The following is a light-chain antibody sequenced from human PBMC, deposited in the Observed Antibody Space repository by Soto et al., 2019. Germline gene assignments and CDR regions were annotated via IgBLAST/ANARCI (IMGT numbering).Light chain of an antibody. CDR3: QQTFSSPLT. J-gene: IGKJ4*01. Sequence: IQMTQSPSTLSASAGDRVTITCRASQAISSWLAWYQQKPGKAPKLLIYKASTLKSGVPSRFSGSGSGTNFTLTISSLQPEDFATYFCQQTFSSPLTFGGGTKVDIK. V-gene: IGKV1-5*03. CDR2: KAS. CDR1: QAISSW.